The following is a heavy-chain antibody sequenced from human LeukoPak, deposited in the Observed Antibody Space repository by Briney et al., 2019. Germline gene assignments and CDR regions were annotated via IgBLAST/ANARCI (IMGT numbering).Heavy chain of an antibody. Sequence: GGSLRLSCAASGFTFSSHDMHWVRQATGKGLEWVSAIGTAGDTYYPGSVKGRFTISRENAKNSLYLQMNSLRAGDTAVYYCARGRDYYGSGTPLGYWGQGTLVTVSS. CDR2: IGTAGDT. D-gene: IGHD3-10*01. CDR1: GFTFSSHD. V-gene: IGHV3-13*01. J-gene: IGHJ4*02. CDR3: ARGRDYYGSGTPLGY.